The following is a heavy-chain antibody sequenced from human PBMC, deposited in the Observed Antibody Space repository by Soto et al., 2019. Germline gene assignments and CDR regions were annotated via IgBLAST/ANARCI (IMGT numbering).Heavy chain of an antibody. V-gene: IGHV1-69*06. Sequence: SVKVSCKASGCSFSRYAITWVRQAPGQGPEWMGGIIPIFGTTNYAQKFQGRVTITADKSTNTAYMELSSLISEDTAVYYCAGVSCTGTSCYENYYYGMEVWGQGTTVIVSS. CDR1: GCSFSRYA. D-gene: IGHD2-2*01. J-gene: IGHJ6*01. CDR3: AGVSCTGTSCYENYYYGMEV. CDR2: IIPIFGTT.